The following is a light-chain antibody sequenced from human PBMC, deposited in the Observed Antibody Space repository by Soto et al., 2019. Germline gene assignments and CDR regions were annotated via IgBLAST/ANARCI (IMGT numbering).Light chain of an antibody. CDR3: QQYHNWPPQYT. V-gene: IGKV3-15*01. CDR2: GAS. Sequence: EIVMTQSPAPLSVSPGVGATPSCWASQSVASNVAWYQQKPGQGPTLPIHGASTRVAGVPARFSGSGSGTDFTLPISSVQSEDFAVYYCQQYHNWPPQYTFGQGTKLQIK. CDR1: QSVASN. J-gene: IGKJ2*01.